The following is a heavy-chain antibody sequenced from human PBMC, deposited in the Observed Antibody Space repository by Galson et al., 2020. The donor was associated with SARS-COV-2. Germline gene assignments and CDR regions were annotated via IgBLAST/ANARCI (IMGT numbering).Heavy chain of an antibody. V-gene: IGHV1-69*06. CDR1: GGTFSSYA. CDR2: IIPIFGTA. Sequence: SVKVSCKASGGTFSSYAISWVRQAPGQGLEWMGGIIPIFGTANYAQKFQGRVTITADKSTSTAYMELSSLRSEDTAVYYCARDWAQGVTAIPVAFDIWGQGTMVTVSS. CDR3: ARDWAQGVTAIPVAFDI. J-gene: IGHJ3*02. D-gene: IGHD2-21*02.